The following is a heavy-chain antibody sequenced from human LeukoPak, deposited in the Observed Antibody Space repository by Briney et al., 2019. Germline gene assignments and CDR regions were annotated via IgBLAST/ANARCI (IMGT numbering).Heavy chain of an antibody. V-gene: IGHV3-30*03. D-gene: IGHD6-19*01. CDR2: ISYDGSNK. J-gene: IGHJ4*02. Sequence: PGRSLRLSCAASGFTFSSYGMHWVRQAPGKGLEWVAVISYDGSNKYYADSVKGRFTISRDNSKNTLYLQMNSLRAEDTAVYYCARDGIESSGWEGFDYWGQGTLVTVSS. CDR3: ARDGIESSGWEGFDY. CDR1: GFTFSSYG.